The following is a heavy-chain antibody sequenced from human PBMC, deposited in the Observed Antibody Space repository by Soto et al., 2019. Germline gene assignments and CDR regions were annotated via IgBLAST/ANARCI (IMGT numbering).Heavy chain of an antibody. V-gene: IGHV1-46*01. D-gene: IGHD2-2*01. CDR3: ARDSVVPAAIYSYYGMYA. Sequence: ALVKVYCESSGYTFTSYYMHWGRQAAGQGLEWMGIINPSGGSTSYAQKFQGRVTMTRGTSTSTVYMELSSLRSEDTAVYYCARDSVVPAAIYSYYGMYALGQGTTVTISS. CDR1: GYTFTSYY. CDR2: INPSGGST. J-gene: IGHJ6*02.